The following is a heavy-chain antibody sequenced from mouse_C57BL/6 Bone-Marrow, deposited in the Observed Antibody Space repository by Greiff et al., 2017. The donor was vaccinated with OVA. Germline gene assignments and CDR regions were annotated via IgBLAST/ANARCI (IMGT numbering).Heavy chain of an antibody. CDR2: IRNKANGYTT. CDR1: GFTFTDYY. CDR3: ASCTTGTSYMDY. J-gene: IGHJ4*01. D-gene: IGHD4-1*01. Sequence: EVKLVESGGGLVQPGGSLSLSCAASGFTFTDYYMSWVRQPPGKALEWFGFIRNKANGYTTEYSSSVKGRFTISRDNSQIILYLQMNALGAEDSATYYCASCTTGTSYMDYWGQGTSVTVSS. V-gene: IGHV7-3*01.